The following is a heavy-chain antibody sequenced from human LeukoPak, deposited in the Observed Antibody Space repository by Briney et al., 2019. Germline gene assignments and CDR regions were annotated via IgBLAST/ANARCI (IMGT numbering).Heavy chain of an antibody. D-gene: IGHD3-22*01. J-gene: IGHJ3*02. Sequence: SETLSLTCAVYGGSFSGYYWSWIRQPPGKGLEWIGEINHSGSTNYNPSLKSRVTISVDTSKNQFSLKLSSVTAADTAVYYCARALSEGGYYYVYGAFDIWGQGTMVTVSS. CDR1: GGSFSGYY. CDR3: ARALSEGGYYYVYGAFDI. V-gene: IGHV4-34*01. CDR2: INHSGST.